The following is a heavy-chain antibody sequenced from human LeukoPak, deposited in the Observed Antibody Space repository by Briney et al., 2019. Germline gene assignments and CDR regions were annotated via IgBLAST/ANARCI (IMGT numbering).Heavy chain of an antibody. CDR2: IHKDGGEK. V-gene: IGHV3-7*01. CDR1: GFIFSDYW. J-gene: IGHJ4*02. D-gene: IGHD2-15*01. Sequence: GGSLRLSCTASGFIFSDYWMRWVRQAPGKGLEWVATIHKDGGEKWYVDSVKGRFTISRDNAKNSLYLQMNSLRAEDTAFYYCAREGVVVGRDFDYWGQGTLVTVSS. CDR3: AREGVVVGRDFDY.